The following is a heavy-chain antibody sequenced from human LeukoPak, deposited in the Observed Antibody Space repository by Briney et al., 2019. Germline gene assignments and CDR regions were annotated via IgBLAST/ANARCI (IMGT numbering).Heavy chain of an antibody. CDR2: INHSGST. V-gene: IGHV4-34*09. Sequence: SETLSLTCAVYGGSFSGYYWSWIRQPPGKGLEWIGEINHSGSTYYNPSLESRLTMSVDTSKNQFSLHLTSVTAADTAVYYCARDWGTYFDYWGQGTLVTVSS. D-gene: IGHD7-27*01. J-gene: IGHJ4*02. CDR3: ARDWGTYFDY. CDR1: GGSFSGYY.